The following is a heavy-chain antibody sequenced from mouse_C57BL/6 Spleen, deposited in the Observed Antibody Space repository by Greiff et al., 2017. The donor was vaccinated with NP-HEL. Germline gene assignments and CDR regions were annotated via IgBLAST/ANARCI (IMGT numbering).Heavy chain of an antibody. CDR2: ISPGDGDT. J-gene: IGHJ1*03. V-gene: IGHV1-80*01. CDR1: GYAFSSYW. D-gene: IGHD1-1*01. CDR3: ARGYYYGSSHRYFDV. Sequence: QVQLKESGAELVKPGASVKISCKASGYAFSSYWMNWVKQRPGKGLEWIGQISPGDGDTNYNGKFKGKATLTADKSSSTAYMQLSSLTSEDSAVYFCARGYYYGSSHRYFDVWGTGTTVTVSS.